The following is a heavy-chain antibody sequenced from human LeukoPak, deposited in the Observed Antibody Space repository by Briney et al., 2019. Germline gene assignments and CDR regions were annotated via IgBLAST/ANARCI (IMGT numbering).Heavy chain of an antibody. D-gene: IGHD5-12*01. Sequence: SETLSLTCTVSGYSISSGYYWGWIRQPPGKGPEWIASFYHSGNTHYNSSLKSRVTISVDTSKNQFSLRLSSVTAADTAVYYCARDPYSETYYHRGLSDYWGQGTLVTVSS. V-gene: IGHV4-38-2*02. CDR3: ARDPYSETYYHRGLSDY. CDR1: GYSISSGYY. J-gene: IGHJ4*02. CDR2: FYHSGNT.